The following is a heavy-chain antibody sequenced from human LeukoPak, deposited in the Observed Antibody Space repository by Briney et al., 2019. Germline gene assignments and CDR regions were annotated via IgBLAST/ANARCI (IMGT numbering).Heavy chain of an antibody. CDR2: ISPGGTP. J-gene: IGHJ5*02. CDR3: ARGLQAHLGFENCLDP. D-gene: IGHD6-25*01. V-gene: IGHV4-4*07. Sequence: SETLSLTCSVSGYSISSHYWTWVRQPAGKGLEWIGQISPGGTPRYNPPLDSRVTVSLDTSKNQVFLSLTSVTAADTAVYYCARGLQAHLGFENCLDPWGQGTLVTVSS. CDR1: GYSISSHY.